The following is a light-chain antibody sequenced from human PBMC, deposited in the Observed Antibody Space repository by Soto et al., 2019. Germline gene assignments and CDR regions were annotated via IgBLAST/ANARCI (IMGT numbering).Light chain of an antibody. CDR2: GAS. V-gene: IGKV3-20*01. J-gene: IGKJ1*01. CDR1: QSVTSSF. CDR3: QQYGSAPRT. Sequence: IVLTQSPGTLSLSPGERATLSCRASQSVTSSFLSWYQQKPGQAPRLLIYGASGRATGIPDRSSGSGSGTDFTLTISSLEPEDFAVYYCQQYGSAPRTFGQGTKVDIK.